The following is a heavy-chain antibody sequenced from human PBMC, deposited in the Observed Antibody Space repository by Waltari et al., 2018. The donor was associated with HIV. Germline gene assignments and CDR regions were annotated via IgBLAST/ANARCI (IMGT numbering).Heavy chain of an antibody. CDR3: ARHQSYYDSSGYYPRS. J-gene: IGHJ5*02. V-gene: IGHV4-39*01. CDR2: IYYSGST. CDR1: GGSISSSSYY. D-gene: IGHD3-22*01. Sequence: QLQLQESGPGLVKPSETLSLTCTVSGGSISSSSYYWGWIRQPQGKGLEWIGSIYYSGSTYYNPSLKSRVTISVDTSKNQFSLKLSSVTAADTAVYYCARHQSYYDSSGYYPRSWSQGTLVTVSS.